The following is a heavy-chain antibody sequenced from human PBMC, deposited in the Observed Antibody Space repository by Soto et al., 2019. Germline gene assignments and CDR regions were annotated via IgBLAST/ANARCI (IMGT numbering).Heavy chain of an antibody. Sequence: SLGKRSSRASGGTCSSYTISWVPQAPGQGLEWMGGIIPIFGTANYAEKCQGRVTITADESTSTAYMELSSLRSEDTAVYYCASILSSSLYDPLFDYWGQGTLVTVSS. J-gene: IGHJ4*02. CDR2: IIPIFGTA. V-gene: IGHV1-69*01. D-gene: IGHD6-13*01. CDR1: GGTCSSYT. CDR3: ASILSSSLYDPLFDY.